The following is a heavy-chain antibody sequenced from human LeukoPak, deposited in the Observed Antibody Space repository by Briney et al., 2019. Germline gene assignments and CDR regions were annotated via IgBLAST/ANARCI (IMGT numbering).Heavy chain of an antibody. V-gene: IGHV1-8*03. CDR3: ARPHITIFGVVIGAFDI. J-gene: IGHJ3*02. CDR2: MNPNSGNT. Sequence: GASVKVSCKASGYTFTSYDINWVRQATGQGLEWMGWMNPNSGNTGYAQKFQGRVTITRNTSISTAYMELSSLRSEDTAAYYCARPHITIFGVVIGAFDIWGQGTMVTVSS. D-gene: IGHD3-3*01. CDR1: GYTFTSYD.